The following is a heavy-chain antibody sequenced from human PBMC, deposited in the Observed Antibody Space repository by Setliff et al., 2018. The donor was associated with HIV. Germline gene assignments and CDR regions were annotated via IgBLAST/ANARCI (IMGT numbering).Heavy chain of an antibody. Sequence: KPSETLSLTCTVSSGSISSHYWSWIRQPPGKGLEWIGYISNTGNINYNPSLKSRVTISLDTSKKQFSLRLTSLTAADTAVYYCAREVTLRVYGDYAQYHYYMDVWGKGTTVTVSS. V-gene: IGHV4-59*11. CDR3: AREVTLRVYGDYAQYHYYMDV. J-gene: IGHJ6*03. CDR2: ISNTGNI. D-gene: IGHD4-17*01. CDR1: SGSISSHY.